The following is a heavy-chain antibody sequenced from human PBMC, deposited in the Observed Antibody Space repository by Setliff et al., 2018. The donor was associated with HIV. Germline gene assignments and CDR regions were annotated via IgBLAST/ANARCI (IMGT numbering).Heavy chain of an antibody. D-gene: IGHD6-6*01. CDR3: ARDPAPSSSASYFQH. Sequence: ASVKVSCKASGYTFTSYYMHWVRQAPGQGLEWMGIINPSSGSTTYAQKFQGRVTMTRDTSTSAVYMELSSLRSEDTAVYYCARDPAPSSSASYFQHWGQGTLVTVSS. V-gene: IGHV1-46*01. CDR2: INPSSGST. CDR1: GYTFTSYY. J-gene: IGHJ1*01.